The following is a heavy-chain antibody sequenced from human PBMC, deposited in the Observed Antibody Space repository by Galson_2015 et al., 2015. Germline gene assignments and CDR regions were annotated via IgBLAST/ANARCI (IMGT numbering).Heavy chain of an antibody. CDR3: ARRSIGVPTCYYYGMDV. CDR2: IYYSGST. CDR1: GGSISSSSYY. Sequence: ETLSLTCTVSGGSISSSSYYWCWIRQPPGKGLEWIGSIYYSGSTYYNPSLKSRVTISVDTSKNQFSLKLSSVTAADTAVYYCARRSIGVPTCYYYGMDVWGQGTTVTVSS. J-gene: IGHJ6*02. V-gene: IGHV4-39*01. D-gene: IGHD6-6*01.